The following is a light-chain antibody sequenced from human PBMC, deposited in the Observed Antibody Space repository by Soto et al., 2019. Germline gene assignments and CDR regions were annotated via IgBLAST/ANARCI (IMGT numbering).Light chain of an antibody. J-gene: IGKJ1*01. CDR3: QQSFSSPPWT. V-gene: IGKV1-39*01. Sequence: DIQMTQSPSSLSASVGDSVTVTCRASQNIKTYLNWYQQKPGKAPNLLIYAASSLHSGVPSRFSGSGSGTDFTLTISSLKPEDFATSYCQQSFSSPPWTFGQGTKVDIK. CDR1: QNIKTY. CDR2: AAS.